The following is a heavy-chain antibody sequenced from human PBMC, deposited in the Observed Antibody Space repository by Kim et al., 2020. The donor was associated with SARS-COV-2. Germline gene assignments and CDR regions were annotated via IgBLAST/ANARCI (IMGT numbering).Heavy chain of an antibody. Sequence: SETLSLTCTVSGGSISSSSYYWGWIRQPPGKGLEWIGSFYYSGSTYYNPSLKSRVTISVDTSKNQFSLKLSPVTAADTAVYYCARRGTAMVYYFDYWGQGTLVTVSS. J-gene: IGHJ4*01. CDR3: ARRGTAMVYYFDY. CDR2: FYYSGST. D-gene: IGHD5-18*01. CDR1: GGSISSSSYY. V-gene: IGHV4-39*01.